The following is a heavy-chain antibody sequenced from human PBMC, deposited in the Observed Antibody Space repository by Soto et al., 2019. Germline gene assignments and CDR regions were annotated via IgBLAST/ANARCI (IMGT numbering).Heavy chain of an antibody. CDR2: IWYDGSNK. D-gene: IGHD1-26*01. Sequence: GGSLRLSCAASGFTFSSYGIHWVRQAPGKGLEWVAVIWYDGSNKYYVDSVKGRFTVSRDNSKNMVDLQMSSLRAEDTAVYYCARGEHHYETTTYQSFNCWGQGTLVTVSS. CDR1: GFTFSSYG. V-gene: IGHV3-33*01. J-gene: IGHJ4*02. CDR3: ARGEHHYETTTYQSFNC.